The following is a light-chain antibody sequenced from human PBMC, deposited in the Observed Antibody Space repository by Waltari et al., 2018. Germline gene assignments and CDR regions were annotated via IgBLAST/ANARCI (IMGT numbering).Light chain of an antibody. CDR1: TSDVGGYNY. J-gene: IGLJ2*01. CDR2: EVI. CDR3: SSYAGSNNLV. V-gene: IGLV2-8*01. Sequence: QSALTQPPSASGSPGQSVTISCTGTTSDVGGYNYVSWYQQHPGKAPKLMIYEVIKRPAGVPDRFSCSKSGSTASLTVSGLQAEDEADYYCSSYAGSNNLVFGGGTKLTVL.